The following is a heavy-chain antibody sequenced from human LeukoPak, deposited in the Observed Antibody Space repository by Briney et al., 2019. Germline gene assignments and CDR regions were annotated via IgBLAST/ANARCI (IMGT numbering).Heavy chain of an antibody. D-gene: IGHD3-16*02. J-gene: IGHJ4*02. Sequence: GGSLRLSCAASGFTFSSYAMSWVRQAPGKGLEWVSSISWNSGSIGYADSVKGRFTISRDNAKNSLYLQMNSLRAEDTAVYYCSRDRGGYDYVWGSYRYFDYWGQGTLVTVSS. V-gene: IGHV3-9*01. CDR2: ISWNSGSI. CDR3: SRDRGGYDYVWGSYRYFDY. CDR1: GFTFSSYA.